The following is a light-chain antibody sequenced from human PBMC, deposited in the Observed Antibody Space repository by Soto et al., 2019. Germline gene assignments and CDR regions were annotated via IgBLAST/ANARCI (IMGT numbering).Light chain of an antibody. Sequence: EIVLTQSPGTLSLSPGERATLSCRASQSVTSSYLAWYQQRPGQAPRLLIYGASSRATGIPDRFSGSGSGTDFTLTISRLEPEDFAVYYCQHYARSPYTFGQGTNLEIK. CDR3: QHYARSPYT. V-gene: IGKV3-20*01. CDR2: GAS. CDR1: QSVTSSY. J-gene: IGKJ2*01.